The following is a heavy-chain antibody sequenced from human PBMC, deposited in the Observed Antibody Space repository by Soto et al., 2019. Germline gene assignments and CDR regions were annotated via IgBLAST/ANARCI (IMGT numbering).Heavy chain of an antibody. Sequence: GGSLRLSCAASGFTFSSYAMSWVRQAPGKGLEWVSAISGSGGSTYYADSVKGRFTISRDNSKNTLYLQMNSLRAEDTAVYYCAKAMGIIHSYYYYYYMDVWGKGTTVTVSS. CDR2: ISGSGGST. J-gene: IGHJ6*03. CDR1: GFTFSSYA. D-gene: IGHD3-3*01. V-gene: IGHV3-23*01. CDR3: AKAMGIIHSYYYYYYMDV.